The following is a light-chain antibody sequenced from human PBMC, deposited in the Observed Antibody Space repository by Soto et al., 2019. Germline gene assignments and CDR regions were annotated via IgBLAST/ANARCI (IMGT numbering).Light chain of an antibody. Sequence: QSALPQPASVSGSHGQSITISCTGTSSDVGGFNYVSWYQHYPGEAPKLLIYEVSNRPSGVSSRFSGSKSGNTASLTISGLQADDEGDYYCSSFTTSNTWVFGGGTKLTVL. V-gene: IGLV2-14*01. CDR1: SSDVGGFNY. J-gene: IGLJ3*02. CDR3: SSFTTSNTWV. CDR2: EVS.